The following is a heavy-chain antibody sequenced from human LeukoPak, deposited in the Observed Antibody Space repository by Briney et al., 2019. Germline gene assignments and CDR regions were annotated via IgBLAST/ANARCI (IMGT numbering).Heavy chain of an antibody. J-gene: IGHJ3*02. Sequence: GGSLRLSCAASGFTFSSYGMHWVRQAPGKGLEWVAVIWYDGSNKYYADSVKDRFTISRDNSKNTLYLQMNSLRAEDTAVYYCASSIAYGGNFDAFDIWGQGTMVTVSS. CDR1: GFTFSSYG. CDR3: ASSIAYGGNFDAFDI. D-gene: IGHD4-23*01. V-gene: IGHV3-33*01. CDR2: IWYDGSNK.